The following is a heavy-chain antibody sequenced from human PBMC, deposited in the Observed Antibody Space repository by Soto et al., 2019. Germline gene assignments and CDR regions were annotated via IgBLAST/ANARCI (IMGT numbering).Heavy chain of an antibody. CDR1: GFTFSSYA. D-gene: IGHD2-15*01. CDR3: AKVRPGYCSGGSCDDAFDI. Sequence: PVGSLRLSCAASGFTFSSYAMSWVRQAPGKGLEWVSAISGSGGSTYYADSVKGRFTISRDNSKNTLYLQMNSLRAEDTAVYYCAKVRPGYCSGGSCDDAFDIWGQGTMVTVSS. CDR2: ISGSGGST. J-gene: IGHJ3*02. V-gene: IGHV3-23*01.